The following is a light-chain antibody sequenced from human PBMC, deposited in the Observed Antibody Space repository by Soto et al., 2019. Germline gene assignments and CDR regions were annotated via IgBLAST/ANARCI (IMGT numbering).Light chain of an antibody. CDR1: SSDVRRYIL. J-gene: IGLJ1*01. Sequence: QSALTQPASVSGSPGQSITISCTGPSSDVRRYILVSWYQQHPGKAPKLIIYDGIKRPSGVSNRFSGSQSGNTASLTISGLQAEDEADYYCCSYADSRASPYVFGTGTKLTVL. CDR3: CSYADSRASPYV. CDR2: DGI. V-gene: IGLV2-23*01.